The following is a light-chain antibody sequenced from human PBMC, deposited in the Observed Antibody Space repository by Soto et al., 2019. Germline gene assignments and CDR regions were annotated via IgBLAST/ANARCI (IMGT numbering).Light chain of an antibody. CDR1: QRVTTF. CDR2: GVS. CDR3: QQRSGWPPLFS. J-gene: IGKJ3*01. Sequence: IVLTQSPATLSLSPGERATLSCRASQRVTTFLAWYQQRPGQAPRLLIYGVSNRATGVPVRFSGSGSGTDFTLTISSLEPEDFAVYYCQQRSGWPPLFSFGPGTKVEIK. V-gene: IGKV3-11*01.